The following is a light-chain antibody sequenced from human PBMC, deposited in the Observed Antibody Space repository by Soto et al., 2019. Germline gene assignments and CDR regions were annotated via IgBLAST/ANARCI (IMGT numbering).Light chain of an antibody. V-gene: IGKV3-20*01. CDR2: GAS. Sequence: EIVLTQSPGTLSLSPGERATLSCRASQSVSSSYLAWYQQKPGQAPRLLIYGASSRATGIQDRFSGSGSGTDFPLTTTRLGHKVVAVFTCQKNAPSPPRYFFGRGPKLEIK. J-gene: IGKJ2*01. CDR3: QKNAPSPPRYF. CDR1: QSVSSSY.